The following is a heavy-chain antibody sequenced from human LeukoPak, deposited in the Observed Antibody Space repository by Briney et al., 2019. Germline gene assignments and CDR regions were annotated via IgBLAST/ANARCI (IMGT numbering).Heavy chain of an antibody. J-gene: IGHJ3*02. CDR1: GGSISSSIYH. CDR2: IYYTGTT. D-gene: IGHD3-10*01. V-gene: IGHV4-39*01. Sequence: PSETLSLTCTVSGGSISSSIYHWGRIRQPPGGGLEWIGSIYYTGTTYYNPSLKSRLTMSVDTSNNQFSLKLTSVTAADTAVYYCARRGPPRGFDIWGQGAMVTVSS. CDR3: ARRGPPRGFDI.